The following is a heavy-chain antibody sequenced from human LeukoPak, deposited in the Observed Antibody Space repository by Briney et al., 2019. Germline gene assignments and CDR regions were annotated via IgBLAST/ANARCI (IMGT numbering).Heavy chain of an antibody. V-gene: IGHV3-30*02. J-gene: IGHJ4*02. D-gene: IGHD6-13*01. Sequence: GGSLRLSCTASGFTFSAYAMHWVRQAPGKGLEWVAFIRYNGGKEHHADSVKGRFTISRDNSKNTLYLRMNSLRAEDTAVYYCAKVSSSCPDCSFDSWGQGTLVTVSS. CDR1: GFTFSAYA. CDR3: AKVSSSCPDCSFDS. CDR2: IRYNGGKE.